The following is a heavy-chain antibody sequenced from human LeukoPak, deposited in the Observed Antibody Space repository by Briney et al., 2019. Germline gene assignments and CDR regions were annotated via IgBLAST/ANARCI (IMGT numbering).Heavy chain of an antibody. Sequence: SQTLSLTCAVSGGSISSGGYSWSWIRQPPGKGLEWIGYIHYSGGTNYNASLKSRVAMSLDTSKNQFSLRLRSVTAADTALYFCAGGGYCSSSSCFAPLFDWWGQGTLVTVSS. CDR3: AGGGYCSSSSCFAPLFDW. D-gene: IGHD2-2*01. CDR2: IHYSGGT. CDR1: GGSISSGGYS. V-gene: IGHV4-30-4*07. J-gene: IGHJ4*02.